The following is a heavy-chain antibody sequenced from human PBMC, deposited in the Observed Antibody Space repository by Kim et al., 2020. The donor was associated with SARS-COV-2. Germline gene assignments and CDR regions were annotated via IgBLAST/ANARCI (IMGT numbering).Heavy chain of an antibody. CDR3: ARGSVVVTSMPYSFDV. J-gene: IGHJ3*01. CDR2: VNHNGDT. V-gene: IGHV4-34*01. CDR1: GGSFIGFY. D-gene: IGHD2-21*02. Sequence: SETLSLTCGVHGGSFIGFYCNWIRQSPEKGLEWIGEVNHNGDTNYKPSLKSRVTISLHTSKTECSLKMTSLTAADAPVYYCARGSVVVTSMPYSFDVWG.